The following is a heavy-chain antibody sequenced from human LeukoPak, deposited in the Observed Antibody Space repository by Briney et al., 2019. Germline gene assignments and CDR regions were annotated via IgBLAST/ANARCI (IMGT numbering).Heavy chain of an antibody. CDR2: INGYNGNT. Sequence: ASVKVSCKASGYTFTSYGISWVRQAPGQGLEWMGWINGYNGNTNYAQKLQGRVTMTTDTSTSTAYVELRGLRSDDTAVYYCARSGIVVVPAPTAETQDPWGQGTLVTVSS. D-gene: IGHD2-2*01. V-gene: IGHV1-18*01. CDR1: GYTFTSYG. J-gene: IGHJ5*02. CDR3: ARSGIVVVPAPTAETQDP.